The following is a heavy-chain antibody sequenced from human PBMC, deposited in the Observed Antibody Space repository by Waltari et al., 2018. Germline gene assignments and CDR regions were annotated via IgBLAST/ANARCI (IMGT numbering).Heavy chain of an antibody. Sequence: QVQLVESGGGVVQPGGSLRLSCAASGFTFSSYGMHWVRQAPGKGLEWVAFIRYDGSNKYYADSVKGRFTISRDNSKNTLYLQMKSLRAEDTAVYYCAKDLRGIAVAGRFDYWGQGTLVTVSS. CDR3: AKDLRGIAVAGRFDY. D-gene: IGHD6-19*01. CDR2: IRYDGSNK. V-gene: IGHV3-30*02. J-gene: IGHJ4*02. CDR1: GFTFSSYG.